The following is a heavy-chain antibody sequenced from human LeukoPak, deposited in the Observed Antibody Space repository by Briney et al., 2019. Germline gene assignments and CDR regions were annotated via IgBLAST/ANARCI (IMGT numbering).Heavy chain of an antibody. J-gene: IGHJ4*02. CDR1: GFTFSSYS. CDR2: ISSSGSTI. V-gene: IGHV3-48*04. CDR3: ARESGYYSGFDY. D-gene: IGHD3-22*01. Sequence: GGSLRLSCAASGFTFSSYSMNWVRQAPGKGLEWVSYISSSGSTIYYADSVKGRFTISRDNAKNSLYLQMNSLRAEDTAVYYCARESGYYSGFDYWGQGTLVTVSS.